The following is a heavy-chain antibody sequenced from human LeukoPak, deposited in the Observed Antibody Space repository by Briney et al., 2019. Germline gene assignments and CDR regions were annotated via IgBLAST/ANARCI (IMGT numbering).Heavy chain of an antibody. CDR1: GFTFSRYA. Sequence: GRSLRLSCAASGFTFSRYAMHWVRQAPGKGLEWVAVISYDGSNKYYADSVKGRFTISRDNSKNTLYLQMNSLRAEDTAVYYCAREGITMIVGEIFEGYADYWGQGTLVTVSS. J-gene: IGHJ4*02. D-gene: IGHD3-22*01. V-gene: IGHV3-30*01. CDR3: AREGITMIVGEIFEGYADY. CDR2: ISYDGSNK.